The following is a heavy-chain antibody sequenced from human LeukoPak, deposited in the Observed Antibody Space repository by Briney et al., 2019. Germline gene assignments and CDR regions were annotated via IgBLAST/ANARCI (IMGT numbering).Heavy chain of an antibody. CDR3: AKDGPMANIVVAPAAEFDY. V-gene: IGHV3-23*01. D-gene: IGHD2-2*01. J-gene: IGHJ4*02. Sequence: GGSLRLSCAASGFTFSSYAMSWVRQAPGKGLEWVSAISGSGGSTYYADSVKGRFTISRDNSKNTLYLQMNSLRAEDTAVYYCAKDGPMANIVVAPAAEFDYWGQGTLVTVSS. CDR1: GFTFSSYA. CDR2: ISGSGGST.